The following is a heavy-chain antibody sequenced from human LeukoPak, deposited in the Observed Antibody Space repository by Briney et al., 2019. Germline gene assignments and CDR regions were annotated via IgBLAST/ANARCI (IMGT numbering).Heavy chain of an antibody. J-gene: IGHJ4*02. Sequence: GGSLRLSCAASGFTFSSYSMNWVRQAPGKGLEWGTSISSSSSYIYYADSVKGRFTISRDNAKNSLYLQMNSLRAEDTAVYYCARNIVVVPAAPGIDYWGQGTLVTVSS. V-gene: IGHV3-21*04. CDR2: ISSSSSYI. CDR1: GFTFSSYS. D-gene: IGHD2-2*01. CDR3: ARNIVVVPAAPGIDY.